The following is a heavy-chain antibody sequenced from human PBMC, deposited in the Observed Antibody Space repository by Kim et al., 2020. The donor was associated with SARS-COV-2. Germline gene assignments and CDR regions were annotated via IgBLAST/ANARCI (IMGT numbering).Heavy chain of an antibody. CDR1: GFTFSSYW. V-gene: IGHV3-7*01. Sequence: GGSLRLSCAASGFTFSSYWMSWVRQAPGKGLEWVANIKQDGSEKYYVDSVKGRFTISRDNAKNSLYLQMNSLRAEDTAVYYCARDPDMDSMIVVVLDAFDIWGQGTMVTVSS. D-gene: IGHD3-22*01. CDR3: ARDPDMDSMIVVVLDAFDI. J-gene: IGHJ3*02. CDR2: IKQDGSEK.